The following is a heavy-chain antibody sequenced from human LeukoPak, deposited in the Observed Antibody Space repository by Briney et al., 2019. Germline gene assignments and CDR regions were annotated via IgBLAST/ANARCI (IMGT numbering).Heavy chain of an antibody. D-gene: IGHD3-3*01. J-gene: IGHJ6*03. Sequence: GASVKVSCKASGYTFTSYYMHWVRQAPGQGLEWMGIINPSGGSTSYAQKFQGRVTMTRDTSTSTVYMELSSLRSEDTAVYYCASELYYDFWSGYGYYYYYMDVWGKGTTVTVSS. CDR3: ASELYYDFWSGYGYYYYYMDV. V-gene: IGHV1-46*01. CDR1: GYTFTSYY. CDR2: INPSGGST.